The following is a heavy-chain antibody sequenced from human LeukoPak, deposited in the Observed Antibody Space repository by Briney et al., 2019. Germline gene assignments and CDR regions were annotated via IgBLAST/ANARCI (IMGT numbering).Heavy chain of an antibody. D-gene: IGHD2-2*01. Sequence: SETLSLTCAVSGGSISSGGYSWSWIRQPPGKGLEWIGYIYHGGSTYYNPSLKSRVTISVDRSKNQFSLKLSSVTAADTAVYYCAGQTAYCSSTSCYRTGTIDYWGQGTLVTVSS. CDR2: IYHGGST. J-gene: IGHJ4*02. CDR1: GGSISSGGYS. V-gene: IGHV4-30-2*01. CDR3: AGQTAYCSSTSCYRTGTIDY.